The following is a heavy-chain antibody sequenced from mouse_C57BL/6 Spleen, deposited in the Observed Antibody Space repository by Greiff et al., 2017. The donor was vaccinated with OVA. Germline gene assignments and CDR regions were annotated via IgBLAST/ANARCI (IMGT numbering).Heavy chain of an antibody. CDR2: INPNYGTT. CDR1: GYSFTDYN. V-gene: IGHV1-39*01. D-gene: IGHD2-4*01. Sequence: QLQQSGPALVHPGASVNIPCKASGYSFTDYNLNWVKQSNGKSLEWIGVINPNYGTTSYNQKFKGKATLTVDQSSIPAYMQLNSLTYEDSAVYYCARYDYDGYFDYWGQGTTLTVSS. CDR3: ARYDYDGYFDY. J-gene: IGHJ2*01.